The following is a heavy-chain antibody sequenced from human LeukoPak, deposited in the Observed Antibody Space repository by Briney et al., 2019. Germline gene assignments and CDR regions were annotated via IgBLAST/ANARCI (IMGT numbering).Heavy chain of an antibody. CDR3: ARAIVVVSDLRHFDY. Sequence: PGGSLRFFCAASGFTFSDYYMSWIRQAPGKGLEWVSYISSSGSTIYYADSVKGRFTISRDNPKNSLYLQMNSLRAEDTAVYYCARAIVVVSDLRHFDYWGQGTLVTVSS. CDR1: GFTFSDYY. J-gene: IGHJ4*02. D-gene: IGHD2-2*01. V-gene: IGHV3-11*01. CDR2: ISSSGSTI.